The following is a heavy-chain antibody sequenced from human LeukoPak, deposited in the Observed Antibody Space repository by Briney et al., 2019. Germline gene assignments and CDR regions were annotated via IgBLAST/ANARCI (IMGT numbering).Heavy chain of an antibody. CDR1: GGSFSGYY. CDR3: ARFFSGYFDY. V-gene: IGHV4-34*01. CDR2: INHSGST. J-gene: IGHJ4*02. Sequence: SETLSLTCAVYGGSFSGYYWSWIRQPPGKGLEWIGGINHSGSTNYNPSLKSRVTISVDTSKNQFSLKLSSVTAADTAVYYCARFFSGYFDYWGQGTLVTVSS. D-gene: IGHD3-22*01.